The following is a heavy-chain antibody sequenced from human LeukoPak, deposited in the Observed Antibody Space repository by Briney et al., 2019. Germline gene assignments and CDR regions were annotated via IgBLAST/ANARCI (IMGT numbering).Heavy chain of an antibody. D-gene: IGHD5-18*01. CDR3: ARGYSYGDHFYN. Sequence: PGGSLRLPCADSGFPYSSLVLNGVRQAPGKGLEWVSYISGSSSTIFYADSVKGRFTISRDNAKNSLYLQMNSLRVEDTAVYYCARGYSYGDHFYNSGQGTLVTVSS. J-gene: IGHJ4*02. V-gene: IGHV3-48*03. CDR2: ISGSSSTI. CDR1: GFPYSSLV.